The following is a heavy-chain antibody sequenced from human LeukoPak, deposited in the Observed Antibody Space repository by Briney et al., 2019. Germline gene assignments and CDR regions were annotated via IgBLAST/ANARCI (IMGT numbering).Heavy chain of an antibody. V-gene: IGHV3-33*01. CDR1: GFTFSSYG. Sequence: PGRSLRLSCAASGFTFSSYGMHWVRQAPGKGLEWVAVIWYDGSNKYYADSVKGRFTISRDNSKNTLYLQMNSLRAEDTAVYYCARDAGVEDFQHWGQGTLVTVSS. CDR3: ARDAGVEDFQH. CDR2: IWYDGSNK. D-gene: IGHD2-8*01. J-gene: IGHJ1*01.